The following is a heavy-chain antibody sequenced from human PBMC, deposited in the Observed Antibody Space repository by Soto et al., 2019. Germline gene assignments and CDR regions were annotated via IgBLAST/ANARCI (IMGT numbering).Heavy chain of an antibody. J-gene: IGHJ4*02. CDR1: GYFISNGYY. V-gene: IGHV4-38-2*02. CDR3: ARDANYGLYYFDH. CDR2: IYPTGTT. D-gene: IGHD3-10*01. Sequence: SETLSLTCAVSGYFISNGYYLDWIRQPPGRGLEWIGSIYPTGTTYYNPSLKSRVTISVDTSKNHFSLKLTSVTAADTAVYYCARDANYGLYYFDHWGQRTLVTVS.